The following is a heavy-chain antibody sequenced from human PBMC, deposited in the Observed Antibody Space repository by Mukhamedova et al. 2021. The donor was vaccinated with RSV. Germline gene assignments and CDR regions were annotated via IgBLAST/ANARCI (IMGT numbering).Heavy chain of an antibody. CDR3: ARTITLIIVETYYYGMDV. Sequence: INWVRQAPGQGLEWLGGIIPIFGTTNYTQKFQGRVTITADESTTTAYMELSSLRSEDTAVYFCARTITLIIVETYYYGMDVWGQ. V-gene: IGHV1-69*01. D-gene: IGHD3-22*01. J-gene: IGHJ6*02. CDR2: IIPIFGTT.